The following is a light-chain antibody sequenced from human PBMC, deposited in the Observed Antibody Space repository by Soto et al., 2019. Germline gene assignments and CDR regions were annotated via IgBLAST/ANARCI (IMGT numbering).Light chain of an antibody. CDR1: QSVSSN. CDR3: QQYNNWEWT. J-gene: IGKJ1*01. Sequence: EIVMTQSPATLSVSPGERATLSCRASQSVSSNLAWYQQKPGQAPRLLIYGASTRATGIPARFSGSGSGTEFTLTISSLQSEDFAVYYCQQYNNWEWTFGQVTKVDI. V-gene: IGKV3-15*01. CDR2: GAS.